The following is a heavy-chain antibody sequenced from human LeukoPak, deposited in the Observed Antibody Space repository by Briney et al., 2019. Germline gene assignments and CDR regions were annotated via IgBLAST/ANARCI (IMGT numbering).Heavy chain of an antibody. J-gene: IGHJ4*02. CDR2: IYSGGST. V-gene: IGHV3-66*01. D-gene: IGHD3-10*01. Sequence: GGSLRLSCAASGFTVSSNYMSWVRQAPGKGLEWVSVIYSGGSTYYADSVKGRFTISRDNSKNTLYLQMNSLRAEDTAVYYCARDPGPYGSGSYYNVWGQGTLVTVSS. CDR1: GFTVSSNY. CDR3: ARDPGPYGSGSYYNV.